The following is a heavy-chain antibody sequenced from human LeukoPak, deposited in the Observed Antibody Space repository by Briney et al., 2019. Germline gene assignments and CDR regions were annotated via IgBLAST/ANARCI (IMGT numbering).Heavy chain of an antibody. D-gene: IGHD1-26*01. CDR1: GGTFSSYA. J-gene: IGHJ4*02. CDR2: IIPILGIA. Sequence: SVKVSCKASGGTFSSYAISWVRQVPGQGLEWMGRIIPILGIANYAQKLQGRVTITADKSTSTAYVELSSLRSEDTAVYYCARVPGRYFDYWGQGTLVTVSS. CDR3: ARVPGRYFDY. V-gene: IGHV1-69*04.